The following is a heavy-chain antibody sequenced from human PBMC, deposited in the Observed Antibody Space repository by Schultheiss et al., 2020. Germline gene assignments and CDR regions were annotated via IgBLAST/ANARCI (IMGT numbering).Heavy chain of an antibody. D-gene: IGHD5-12*01. CDR2: IWYDGSNK. V-gene: IGHV3-33*01. J-gene: IGHJ4*02. CDR1: GFTFSTYG. Sequence: GGSLRLSCAASGFTFSTYGMHWVRQAPGKGLEWVAVIWYDGSNKYYADSVKGRFTISRDNSKNTLYLQMNNLRAEDTAVYYCARLFSGYDLTFDYWGQGTLVNGYS. CDR3: ARLFSGYDLTFDY.